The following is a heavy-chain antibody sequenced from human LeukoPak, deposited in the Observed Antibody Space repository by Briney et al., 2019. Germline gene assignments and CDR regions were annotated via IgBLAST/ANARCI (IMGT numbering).Heavy chain of an antibody. Sequence: SETLSLTCTVSGDSIRSTTYYWGWIRQPPGKGLEWIGNIYYTGSTYYNPSLKSRVTISVDTSKNQFSLKLSSVTAADTAVYYCARRSYNWFDPWGQGTLVTVSS. V-gene: IGHV4-39*01. CDR1: GDSIRSTTYY. CDR2: IYYTGST. CDR3: ARRSYNWFDP. J-gene: IGHJ5*02.